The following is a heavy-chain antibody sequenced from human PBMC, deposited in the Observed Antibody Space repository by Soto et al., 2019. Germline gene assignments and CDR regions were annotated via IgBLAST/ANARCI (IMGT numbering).Heavy chain of an antibody. D-gene: IGHD6-19*01. CDR1: GFTFSSYA. J-gene: IGHJ5*02. CDR3: AKAPSIAVAENWFDP. V-gene: IGHV3-23*01. Sequence: GGSLRLSCAASGFTFSSYAMSWVRQAPWKGLEWVSAISGSGGSTYYADSVKGRFTISRDNSKNTLYLQMNSLRAEDTAVYYCAKAPSIAVAENWFDPWGQGTLVTVSS. CDR2: ISGSGGST.